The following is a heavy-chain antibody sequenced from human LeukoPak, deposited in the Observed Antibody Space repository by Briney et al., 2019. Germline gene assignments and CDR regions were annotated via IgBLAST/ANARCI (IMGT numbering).Heavy chain of an antibody. CDR3: ARAVGSEDYGDYGWFDP. Sequence: SETLSLTCAVYGGSFSGYYWSWIRQPPGKGLEWIGEINHSGSTNYNPSLKSRVTISVDTSKNQFSLKLSSVTAADTAVCYCARAVGSEDYGDYGWFDPWGQGTLVTVSS. D-gene: IGHD4-17*01. J-gene: IGHJ5*02. V-gene: IGHV4-34*01. CDR2: INHSGST. CDR1: GGSFSGYY.